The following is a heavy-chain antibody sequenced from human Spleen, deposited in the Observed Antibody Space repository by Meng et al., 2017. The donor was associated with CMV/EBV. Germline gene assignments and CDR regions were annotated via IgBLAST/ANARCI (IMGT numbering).Heavy chain of an antibody. J-gene: IGHJ4*02. V-gene: IGHV3-30*02. CDR2: IRYDG. Sequence: GESLKISCTASGFTFSSYGMHWVRQARGKGLEWVAFIRYDGDSVKGRFTISRDNSKNTMYLQMNSLRADDTAVYYCAKDLGFGESWLDYFDYWGQGTLVTVSS. CDR1: GFTFSSYG. CDR3: AKDLGFGESWLDYFDY. D-gene: IGHD3-10*01.